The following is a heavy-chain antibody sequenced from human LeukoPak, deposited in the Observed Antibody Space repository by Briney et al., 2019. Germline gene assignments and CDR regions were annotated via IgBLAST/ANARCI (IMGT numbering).Heavy chain of an antibody. CDR1: GFTFSSYW. V-gene: IGHV3-7*01. J-gene: IGHJ5*02. CDR2: IKQDGSEE. Sequence: PGGSLRLSCAASGFTFSSYWVSWVRQAPGKGLEWVANIKQDGSEEYYVDSVKGRFTISRDNAKNSLYLQMNSLRAEDTAVYYCARAASTVVPAALNWFDPWGQGTLVTVSS. D-gene: IGHD2-2*01. CDR3: ARAASTVVPAALNWFDP.